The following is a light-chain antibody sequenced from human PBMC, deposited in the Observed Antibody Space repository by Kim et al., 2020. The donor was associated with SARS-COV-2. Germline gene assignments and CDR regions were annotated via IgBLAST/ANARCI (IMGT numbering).Light chain of an antibody. CDR2: GAS. V-gene: IGKV3-20*01. J-gene: IGKJ1*01. CDR3: QQYGSSPQLT. Sequence: EIVLTQSPGTLSLSPGERATLSCRASQSVCNKYLAWYQQKLGQAPRLLIYGASNRATGIPDRFSGSVSGTDFTLTISRLEPEDSAVHYCQQYGSSPQLTFGQGTKVDIK. CDR1: QSVCNKY.